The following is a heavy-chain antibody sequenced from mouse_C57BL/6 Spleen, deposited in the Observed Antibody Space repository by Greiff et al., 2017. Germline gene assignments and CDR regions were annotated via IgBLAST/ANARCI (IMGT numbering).Heavy chain of an antibody. CDR3: ARSDITTVVTGAMDY. Sequence: VQLKQSGPELVKPGASVKIPCKASGYTFTDYNMDWVKQSHGKSLEWIGDINPTNGGTIYNQKFKGKATVTVDKSSSTAYMALRSLTSEDTAVYYCARSDITTVVTGAMDYWGKGTSVTVSS. CDR1: GYTFTDYN. J-gene: IGHJ4*01. D-gene: IGHD1-1*01. V-gene: IGHV1-18*01. CDR2: INPTNGGT.